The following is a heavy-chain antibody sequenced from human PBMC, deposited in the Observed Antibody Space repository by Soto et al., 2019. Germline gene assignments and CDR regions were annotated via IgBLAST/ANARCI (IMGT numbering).Heavy chain of an antibody. D-gene: IGHD2-15*01. CDR2: ISSSSSYI. J-gene: IGHJ5*02. V-gene: IGHV3-21*01. Sequence: PVGSLRLSCASSVFTFSSYSMNWVRHSPGKWLEWVSSISSSSSYIYYADSVKGRFNISRDNAKNSLYLQMNSMRAEDTAVYYCARDLRKATPVTRFRSNGFDPWGHGTLVTVSS. CDR3: ARDLRKATPVTRFRSNGFDP. CDR1: VFTFSSYS.